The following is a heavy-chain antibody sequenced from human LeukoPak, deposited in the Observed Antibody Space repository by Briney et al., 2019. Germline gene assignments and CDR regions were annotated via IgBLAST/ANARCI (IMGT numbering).Heavy chain of an antibody. CDR1: GGTFSSYA. Sequence: SVKVSCKASGGTFSSYAISWVRQAPGQGLEWMGGIIPIFGTANYAQKFQGRVTITRNTSISTAYMELSSLRSEDTAVYYCARAVRYFDWLLGGPVSQDGGLDAFDIWGQGTMVTVSS. D-gene: IGHD3-9*01. V-gene: IGHV1-69*05. CDR2: IIPIFGTA. J-gene: IGHJ3*02. CDR3: ARAVRYFDWLLGGPVSQDGGLDAFDI.